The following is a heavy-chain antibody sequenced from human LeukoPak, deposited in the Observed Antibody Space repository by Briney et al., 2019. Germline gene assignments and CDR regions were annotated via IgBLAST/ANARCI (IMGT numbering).Heavy chain of an antibody. J-gene: IGHJ3*02. CDR3: AREGPRNWNDVHDAFDI. CDR2: IIPIFGTA. CDR1: GYTFTSYY. Sequence: ASVKVSCKASGYTFTSYYMHWVRQAPGQGLEWMGGIIPIFGTANYAQKFQGRVTITADESTSTAYMELSSLRSEDTAVYYCAREGPRNWNDVHDAFDIWGQGTMVTVSS. D-gene: IGHD1-1*01. V-gene: IGHV1-69*13.